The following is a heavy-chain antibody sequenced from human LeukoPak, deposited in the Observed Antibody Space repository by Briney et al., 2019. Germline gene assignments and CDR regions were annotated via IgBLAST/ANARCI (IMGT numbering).Heavy chain of an antibody. CDR3: AKDIVIIPAASYAFDI. Sequence: GGSLRLSCAASGFTFSTYEMNWVRQAPGKGLEWLSYITSSGSGVHYADSVKGRFIISRDNSKNTLYLQTNSLRAEDTAVYYCAKDIVIIPAASYAFDIWGQGTMVIVSS. J-gene: IGHJ3*02. CDR2: ITSSGSGV. D-gene: IGHD2-2*01. CDR1: GFTFSTYE. V-gene: IGHV3-23*01.